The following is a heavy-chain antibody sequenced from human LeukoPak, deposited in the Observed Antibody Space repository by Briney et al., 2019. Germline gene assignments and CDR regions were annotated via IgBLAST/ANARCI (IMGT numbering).Heavy chain of an antibody. V-gene: IGHV4-59*01. Sequence: PETLSLTCTVSGASISIYYWSCLRQPPGKGLEWIGYIYVSGSTNYNPSLKSRVTFSVDTSKNQFSLKLSSVTAADTAVYYCARTDYYFDYWGQGTLVTVSS. J-gene: IGHJ4*02. CDR3: ARTDYYFDY. CDR2: IYVSGST. CDR1: GASISIYY. D-gene: IGHD3/OR15-3a*01.